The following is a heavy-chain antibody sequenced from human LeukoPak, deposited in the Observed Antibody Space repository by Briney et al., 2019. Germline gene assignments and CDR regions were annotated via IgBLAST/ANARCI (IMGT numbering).Heavy chain of an antibody. D-gene: IGHD6-19*01. CDR3: ARGEMGIAVAGIVTSPFDY. V-gene: IGHV3-30*04. CDR1: GFTFSSYA. CDR2: ISYDGSNK. J-gene: IGHJ4*02. Sequence: GRSLRLSCAASGFTFSSYAMHWVRQVPGKGLEWVAVISYDGSNKYYADSVKGRFTISRDNSKNTLYLQMNSLRAEDTAVYYCARGEMGIAVAGIVTSPFDYWGQGTLVTVSS.